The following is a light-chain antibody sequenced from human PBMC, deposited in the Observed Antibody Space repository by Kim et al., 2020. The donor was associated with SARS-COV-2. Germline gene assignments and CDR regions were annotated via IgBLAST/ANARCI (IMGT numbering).Light chain of an antibody. J-gene: IGKJ2*01. V-gene: IGKV3-20*01. CDR1: QSVSGSY. CDR2: GTS. Sequence: SPGERATLSCRASQSVSGSYLAWYQQTLGQAPRLIIYGTSNRATGIPDRFSGSGSETDFTLIISRLEPEDFAVYYCQQYGSSPYTFGQGTKVDIK. CDR3: QQYGSSPYT.